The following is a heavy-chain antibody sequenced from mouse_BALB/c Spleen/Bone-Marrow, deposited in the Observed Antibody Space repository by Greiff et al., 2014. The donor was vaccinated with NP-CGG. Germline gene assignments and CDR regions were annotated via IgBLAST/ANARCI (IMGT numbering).Heavy chain of an antibody. CDR1: GFTFSSYG. J-gene: IGHJ2*01. D-gene: IGHD2-10*02. V-gene: IGHV5-6*01. Sequence: EVHLVESGGDLVKPGGSLKLSCAASGFTFSSYGMSWVRQTPDKRLEWVATISSGGSYTYYPDSVKGRFTISGDNAKNTLYLQMSSLKSEDTAMYYCARQYGNYWDYFDYWGQGTTLTVSS. CDR2: ISSGGSYT. CDR3: ARQYGNYWDYFDY.